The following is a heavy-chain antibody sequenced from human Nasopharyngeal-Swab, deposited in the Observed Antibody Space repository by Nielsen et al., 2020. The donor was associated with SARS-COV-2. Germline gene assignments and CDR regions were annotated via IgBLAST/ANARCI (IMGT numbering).Heavy chain of an antibody. Sequence: GESLKISCAASGFTFSSYEMNWVRQAPGKGLEWVSYISSSSSYIYYADSVKGRLTISRDNAKNSLYLQMNSLRAEDTAVYYCARGCVLTGPSCYYYGMDVWGQGTTVTVSS. CDR3: ARGCVLTGPSCYYYGMDV. CDR2: ISSSSSYI. D-gene: IGHD3-9*01. CDR1: GFTFSSYE. V-gene: IGHV3-21*05. J-gene: IGHJ6*02.